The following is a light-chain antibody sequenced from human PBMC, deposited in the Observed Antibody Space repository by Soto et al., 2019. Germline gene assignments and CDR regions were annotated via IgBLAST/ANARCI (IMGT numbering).Light chain of an antibody. V-gene: IGLV2-14*01. CDR2: EVS. Sequence: QSVLTQPASVSGSPGQSITISCSGTSSDVGGYKYVSWYQQHPGRAPKLMIYEVSNRPSGVSNRFSGSKSGNTASLTISGLQAEDEADYYCNSYTTSSTLYVFGTGTKLTVL. J-gene: IGLJ1*01. CDR1: SSDVGGYKY. CDR3: NSYTTSSTLYV.